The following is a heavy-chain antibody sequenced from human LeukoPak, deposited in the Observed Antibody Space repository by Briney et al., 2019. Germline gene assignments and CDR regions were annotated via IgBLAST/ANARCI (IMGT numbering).Heavy chain of an antibody. CDR1: GFTFNSYA. CDR3: AKDRSDGSGNRFDY. V-gene: IGHV3-23*01. Sequence: PGGSLRLFCAASGFTFNSYAMSWVRQAPGKGLEWVSAISGSGGSTYYADSVKGRFTISRDNSKNTLYLQMNSLRAEDTAVYYCAKDRSDGSGNRFDYWGQGTLVTVSS. D-gene: IGHD3-10*01. J-gene: IGHJ4*02. CDR2: ISGSGGST.